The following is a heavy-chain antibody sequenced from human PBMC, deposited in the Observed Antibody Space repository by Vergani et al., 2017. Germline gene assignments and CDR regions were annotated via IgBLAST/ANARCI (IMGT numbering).Heavy chain of an antibody. D-gene: IGHD6-13*01. CDR3: AKDREAAAGYYFDY. Sequence: EVQLVESGGGVVQPGGSLRLSCAASGFTFDDYAMHWVRQAPGKGLEWVSLISGDGGSTYYADSVKGRFTISRDNSKNSLNLQMNSLRTEDTALYYCAKDREAAAGYYFDYWGQGTLVTVSS. CDR2: ISGDGGST. V-gene: IGHV3-43*02. CDR1: GFTFDDYA. J-gene: IGHJ4*02.